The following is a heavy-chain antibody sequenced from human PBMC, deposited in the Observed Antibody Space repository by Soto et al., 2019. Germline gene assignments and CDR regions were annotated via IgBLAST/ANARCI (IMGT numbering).Heavy chain of an antibody. V-gene: IGHV4-31*03. D-gene: IGHD4-17*01. Sequence: QVQLQESGPGLVKPSQTLSLTCTVSGDSISSGGYDWSWIRQHPGKGLEWIGYIYYSGSTYYNPSLKSRVTISVDTSKHQFARKLSSVTAADTAVYSCARLNDYGGNSSGAFDIWGQGTMVTVSS. CDR1: GDSISSGGYD. CDR3: ARLNDYGGNSSGAFDI. J-gene: IGHJ3*02. CDR2: IYYSGST.